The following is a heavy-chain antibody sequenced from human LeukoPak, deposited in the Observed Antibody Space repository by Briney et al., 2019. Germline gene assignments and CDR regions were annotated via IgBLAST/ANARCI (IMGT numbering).Heavy chain of an antibody. D-gene: IGHD3-22*01. Sequence: SETLSLTCTVCGGSISSYYWSLIRQPPGRGLGWSGYIYYSASTNYNPSLKSRVTISVDTSKTQFSLKLSSVTAADTAVYYCARQLFYYDSSGYYVTHFDYWGQGTLVTVSS. V-gene: IGHV4-59*08. CDR2: IYYSAST. CDR3: ARQLFYYDSSGYYVTHFDY. CDR1: GGSISSYY. J-gene: IGHJ4*02.